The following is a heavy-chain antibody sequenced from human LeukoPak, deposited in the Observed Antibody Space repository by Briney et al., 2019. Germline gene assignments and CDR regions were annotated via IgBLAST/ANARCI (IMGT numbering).Heavy chain of an antibody. V-gene: IGHV3-30*18. CDR2: ISYDGSNK. J-gene: IGHJ4*02. Sequence: GRSLRLSCAASGFTFSSYGMHWVRQAPGKGLEWVAVISYDGSNKYYADSVKGRFTISRDNSKNTPYLQMNSLRAEDTAVYYCAKDPRGQWLARTYFDYWGQGTLVTVSS. CDR1: GFTFSSYG. D-gene: IGHD6-19*01. CDR3: AKDPRGQWLARTYFDY.